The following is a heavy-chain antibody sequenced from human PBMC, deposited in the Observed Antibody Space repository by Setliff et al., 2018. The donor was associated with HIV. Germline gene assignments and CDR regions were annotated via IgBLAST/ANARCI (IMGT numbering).Heavy chain of an antibody. V-gene: IGHV3-48*04. CDR2: ISSSSSTI. J-gene: IGHJ3*02. Sequence: PGGSLRLSCAVSGFTFSSYSMNWVRQAPGKGLEWVSYISSSSSTIYYADSVKGRFTISRDDAKNSLFLQMNSLRAEDTAMYYCARVLYISGWYGPVVKALDMWGQGTMVTVSS. CDR3: ARVLYISGWYGPVVKALDM. D-gene: IGHD6-19*01. CDR1: GFTFSSYS.